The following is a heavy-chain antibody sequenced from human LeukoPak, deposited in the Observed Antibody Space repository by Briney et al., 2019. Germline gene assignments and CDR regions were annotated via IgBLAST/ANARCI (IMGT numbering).Heavy chain of an antibody. Sequence: PSETLSLTCTVSGGSISNSYWSWIRQPPEKGLEWIGYIYYSGSNNYNPSLKSRVTISVDTSKNQFSLKLSSVTAADTAVYYCARLRDLYNIFDYWGQGTLVTVSS. V-gene: IGHV4-59*12. D-gene: IGHD1-1*01. J-gene: IGHJ4*02. CDR2: IYYSGSN. CDR3: ARLRDLYNIFDY. CDR1: GGSISNSY.